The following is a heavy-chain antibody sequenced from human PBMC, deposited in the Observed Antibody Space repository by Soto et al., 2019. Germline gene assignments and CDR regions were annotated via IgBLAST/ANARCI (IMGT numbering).Heavy chain of an antibody. CDR1: GGSISSGGYY. V-gene: IGHV4-31*03. J-gene: IGHJ4*02. CDR2: IYYSGST. CDR3: ARGMVVVTHFDY. Sequence: QVQLQESGPGLVKPSQTLSLTCTVSGGSISSGGYYWSWIRQHPGKGLEWIGYIYYSGSTYYNPSLKIRVSRSVDPSNHRSSLKLGALTAADTAVFYCARGMVVVTHFDYWGQGTLVTVSS. D-gene: IGHD3-22*01.